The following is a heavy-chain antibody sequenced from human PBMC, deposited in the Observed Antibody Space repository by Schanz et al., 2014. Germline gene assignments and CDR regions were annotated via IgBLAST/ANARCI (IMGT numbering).Heavy chain of an antibody. D-gene: IGHD6-13*01. CDR1: GFTFSSYG. V-gene: IGHV3-33*01. CDR2: IWFDGNNK. Sequence: QVQLVESGGGVVQPGRSLRLSCATSGFTFSSYGMHWVRQAPGKGLEWVAVIWFDGNNKYYADSVKGRFTISRDNSKNTLYLQMNSLRADDTALYYCARDSSSVWFFDLWGRGSLVTVSS. CDR3: ARDSSSVWFFDL. J-gene: IGHJ2*01.